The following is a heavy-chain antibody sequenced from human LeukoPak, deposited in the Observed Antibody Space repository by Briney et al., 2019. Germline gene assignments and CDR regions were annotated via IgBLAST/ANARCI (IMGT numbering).Heavy chain of an antibody. CDR1: GGTFSSYA. D-gene: IGHD3-22*01. CDR2: IIPILGIA. V-gene: IGHV1-69*04. Sequence: SVKVSCKASGGTFSSYAISWVRQAPGQGLEWMGRIIPILGIANYAQKFQGRVTITADKSTSTAYMELSSLRSEDTAVYYCARDGGGTMRDAFDIWGQGTMVTVSS. J-gene: IGHJ3*02. CDR3: ARDGGGTMRDAFDI.